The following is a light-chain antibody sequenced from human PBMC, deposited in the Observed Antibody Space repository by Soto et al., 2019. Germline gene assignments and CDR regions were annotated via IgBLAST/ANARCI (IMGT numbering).Light chain of an antibody. CDR1: QTLSNSF. V-gene: IGKV3-20*01. J-gene: IGKJ5*01. CDR2: GAS. Sequence: EIVLTQSPGTRSLSPGERATLSFRASQTLSNSFIAWYQQKPGQAPRLLIYGASSRATGIPDRFSGSGSGTDFTLTISRLEPEDFAVYYCQQYGSSLITFGQGTRLEIK. CDR3: QQYGSSLIT.